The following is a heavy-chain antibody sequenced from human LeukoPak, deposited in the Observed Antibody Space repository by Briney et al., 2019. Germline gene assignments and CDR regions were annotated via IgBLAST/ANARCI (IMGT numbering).Heavy chain of an antibody. J-gene: IGHJ5*02. V-gene: IGHV3-30*02. CDR3: AKDRSNYGNWFDP. CDR2: IRYDGSNK. D-gene: IGHD4-11*01. Sequence: PGGSLRLSCAASGFTFGSYGMHWVRQAPGKGLEWVAFIRYDGSNKYYADSVKGRFTISRDNSKNTLYLQMNSLRAEDTAVYYCAKDRSNYGNWFDPWGQGTLVTVSS. CDR1: GFTFGSYG.